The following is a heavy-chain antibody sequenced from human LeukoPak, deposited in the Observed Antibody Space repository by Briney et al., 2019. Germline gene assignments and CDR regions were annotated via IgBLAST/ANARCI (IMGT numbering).Heavy chain of an antibody. D-gene: IGHD6-19*01. J-gene: IGHJ4*02. CDR2: ISSSGNSI. CDR1: GFTVSDYY. V-gene: IGHV3-11*04. Sequence: GGSLRLSCAASGFTVSDYYMSWVRQAPGKGLEWVSYISSSGNSIYYIDSVKGRFTISRDNSKNTLYLQMNSLRAEDTAVYYCCGIAVAGIYWGQGTLVTVSS. CDR3: CGIAVAGIY.